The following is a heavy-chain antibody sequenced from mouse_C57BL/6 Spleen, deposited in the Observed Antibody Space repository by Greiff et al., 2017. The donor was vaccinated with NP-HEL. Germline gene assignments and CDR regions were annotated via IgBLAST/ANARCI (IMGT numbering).Heavy chain of an antibody. J-gene: IGHJ4*01. CDR3: TTGGYDEAMDY. D-gene: IGHD2-2*01. CDR1: GFNIKDDY. CDR2: IDPENGDT. V-gene: IGHV14-4*01. Sequence: VQLQQSGAELVRPGASVKLSCTASGFNIKDDYMHWVKQRPEQGLEWIGWIDPENGDTEYASKFQGKATITADTSSNTAYLQLSSLTSEDTAVYYCTTGGYDEAMDYWGQGTSVTVSS.